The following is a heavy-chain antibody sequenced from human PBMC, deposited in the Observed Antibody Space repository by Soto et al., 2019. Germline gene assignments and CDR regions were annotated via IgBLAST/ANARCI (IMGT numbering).Heavy chain of an antibody. Sequence: PSETLSLTCAVYGGSFSGYYWSWIRQPPGKGLEWIGEINHSGSTNYNPSLKSRVTISVDTSKNQFSLKLSSVTAADTAVYYCARDQGWFDPWGRGTLVTVSS. V-gene: IGHV4-34*01. CDR2: INHSGST. CDR3: ARDQGWFDP. J-gene: IGHJ5*02. CDR1: GGSFSGYY.